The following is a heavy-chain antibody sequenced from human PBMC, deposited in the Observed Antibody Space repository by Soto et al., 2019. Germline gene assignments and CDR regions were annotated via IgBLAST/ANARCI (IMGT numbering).Heavy chain of an antibody. V-gene: IGHV3-74*01. D-gene: IGHD3-9*01. J-gene: IGHJ5*02. CDR3: ARVVNGSYYVDA. Sequence: GGSLRLACAASGFTFSSDWMHWVRQAPGEGLVWVSRIIRDGSTTSYADSVKGRFTISRDNAKDTLYLQINSLRAEDTAVYYCARVVNGSYYVDAWVQGT. CDR1: GFTFSSDW. CDR2: IIRDGSTT.